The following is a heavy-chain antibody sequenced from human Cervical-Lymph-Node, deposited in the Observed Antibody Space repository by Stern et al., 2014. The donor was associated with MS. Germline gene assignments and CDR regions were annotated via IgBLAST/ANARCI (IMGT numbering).Heavy chain of an antibody. J-gene: IGHJ4*02. D-gene: IGHD2-15*01. CDR2: IIPMSGTA. V-gene: IGHV1-69*01. CDR1: GGTFSSYA. Sequence: QVQLVQSGAEVKKPGSSVTVSCKASGGTFSSYAVNWVRQAPGQGLEWMGGIIPMSGTAKYAQKFKGRVTVTAAESRSTVYMELSSLRSEDTAVYYCAINLLGYCSGGTCYSDKWGQGTLVTVSA. CDR3: AINLLGYCSGGTCYSDK.